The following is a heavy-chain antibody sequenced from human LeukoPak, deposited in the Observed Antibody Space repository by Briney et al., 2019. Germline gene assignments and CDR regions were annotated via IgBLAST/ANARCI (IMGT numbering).Heavy chain of an antibody. CDR2: MNPDNSDT. D-gene: IGHD1-14*01. Sequence: AASVTVSCKASGYTFTSYDINWVRQATGQGLEWIGWMNPDNSDTGFAQKFQGRVAMTRNTSIGTAYMELSSLRSEDTAIYYCVRVARRTTNYAYWGQGTLVIVSS. CDR1: GYTFTSYD. J-gene: IGHJ4*02. CDR3: VRVARRTTNYAY. V-gene: IGHV1-8*01.